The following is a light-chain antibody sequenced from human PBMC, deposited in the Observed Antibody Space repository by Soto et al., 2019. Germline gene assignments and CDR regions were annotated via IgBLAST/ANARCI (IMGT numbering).Light chain of an antibody. J-gene: IGLJ3*02. CDR2: EVR. V-gene: IGLV2-14*01. Sequence: QSVLTQPASVSGSAGQSITISCSGTMRDVGAYNLVSWYQQHPGTAPKLIIYEVRKRPSGISSRFSGSRSGNTASLTISGLQSEDEGDYYCSAYTASSTLVFGGATKLTVL. CDR3: SAYTASSTLV. CDR1: MRDVGAYNL.